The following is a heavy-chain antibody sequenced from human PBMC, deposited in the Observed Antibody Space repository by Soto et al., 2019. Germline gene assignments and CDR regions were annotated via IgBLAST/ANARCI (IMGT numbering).Heavy chain of an antibody. V-gene: IGHV3-30*18. J-gene: IGHJ4*02. D-gene: IGHD6-13*01. Sequence: GGSLRLSCAASGFTLSHYGMHWVRQAPGKGLEWVAVISYDGDNKYYAESVKGRFTISRDNSKKTLYLQMNSLRAEDTAVYYCAKDPSPVYSSSWASYFDYWGQGTLVTVSS. CDR2: ISYDGDNK. CDR3: AKDPSPVYSSSWASYFDY. CDR1: GFTLSHYG.